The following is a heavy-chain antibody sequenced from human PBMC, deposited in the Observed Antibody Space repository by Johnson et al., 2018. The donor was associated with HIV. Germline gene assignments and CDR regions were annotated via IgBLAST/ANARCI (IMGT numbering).Heavy chain of an antibody. D-gene: IGHD6-19*01. V-gene: IGHV3-66*04. CDR2: LYSGGNT. CDR3: AKLRKKQWLVGEAFDI. J-gene: IGHJ3*02. CDR1: GFSVSDSY. Sequence: VQLVESGGGLVQPGGSLRLSCGASGFSVSDSYMNWVRQAPGQGLEWVSVLYSGGNTYYADSVRGRFTISRDTSKNTLYLQMNSLRAEDTAIYYCAKLRKKQWLVGEAFDIWGQGTMVTVSS.